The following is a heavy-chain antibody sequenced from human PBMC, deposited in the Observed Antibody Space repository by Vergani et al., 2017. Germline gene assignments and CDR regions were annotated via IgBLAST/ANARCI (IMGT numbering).Heavy chain of an antibody. D-gene: IGHD1-26*01. J-gene: IGHJ4*02. CDR3: AKGHSGQIGSPHDYYFDY. V-gene: IGHV3-30*02. CDR2: IRSGGGSE. CDR1: GFIFNYYG. Sequence: QVHLVESGGGVVQPGGSLSLSCAASGFIFNYYGINWFRPAPGKGLGWVSFIRSGGGSEIYAASVRGRFTISRDTSKNTVSLEMLSLRTEDTAVYYCAKGHSGQIGSPHDYYFDYWGQGTLVTVSS.